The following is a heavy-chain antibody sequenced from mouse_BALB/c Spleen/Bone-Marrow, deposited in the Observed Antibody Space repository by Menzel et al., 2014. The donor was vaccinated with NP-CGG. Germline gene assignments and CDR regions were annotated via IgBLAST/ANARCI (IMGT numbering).Heavy chain of an antibody. J-gene: IGHJ4*01. D-gene: IGHD2-3*01. V-gene: IGHV1-82*01. CDR3: ARSDGYRAMDY. CDR1: GYAFSTSW. Sequence: QVQLQQSGPELVKPGASVKISCKASGYAFSTSWMNWVKQRPGQGLEWIGRIYPGDGDTNYNGEFKGKALTADKSSSTAYMQLSSLTSVDSAVYFCARSDGYRAMDYWGQGTSVTVSS. CDR2: IYPGDGDT.